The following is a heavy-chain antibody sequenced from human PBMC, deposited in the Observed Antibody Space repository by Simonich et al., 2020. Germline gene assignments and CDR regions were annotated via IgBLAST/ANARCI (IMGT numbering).Heavy chain of an antibody. CDR3: AKDGGYCTNGVCYYFDY. J-gene: IGHJ4*02. CDR2: SILNSGSR. V-gene: IGHV3-9*01. CDR1: GFTFVDYA. D-gene: IGHD2-8*01. Sequence: EVQLVESGGGVVQPGRSLRLSCAASGFTFVDYAMHWVRQAPRKGLEWLSSSILNSGSRGYAESLKGRFTISRDNAKNSLYLQMNSLRAEDTALYYCAKDGGYCTNGVCYYFDYWGQGTLVTVSS.